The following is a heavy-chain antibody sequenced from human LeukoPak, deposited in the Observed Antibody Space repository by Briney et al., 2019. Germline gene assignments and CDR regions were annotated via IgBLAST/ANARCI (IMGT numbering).Heavy chain of an antibody. CDR3: ARRASGYETSLGFDH. V-gene: IGHV4-4*02. CDR1: GGSISSSNW. J-gene: IGHJ4*02. CDR2: IYHSGST. Sequence: SGTLSLTCAVSGGSISSSNWWSWVRQPPGKGLEWIGEIYHSGSTNYNPSLKSRVTISVDKSKNQFSLKLSSVTAADTAVYYCARRASGYETSLGFDHWGQGTLVTVSS. D-gene: IGHD5-12*01.